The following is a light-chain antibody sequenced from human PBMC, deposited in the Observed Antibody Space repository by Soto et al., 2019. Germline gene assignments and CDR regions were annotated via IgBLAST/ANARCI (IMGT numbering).Light chain of an antibody. CDR3: QQRSNWIT. Sequence: EIVLTQSPATLSLSPGERVTLSCRASQSVSSYLAWYQQKPGQAPRLLIYDASNRATGIPARFSGSGSGTDFTITISSLEPEDFAVYYCQQRSNWITFGQGTRLEIK. CDR2: DAS. J-gene: IGKJ5*01. CDR1: QSVSSY. V-gene: IGKV3-11*01.